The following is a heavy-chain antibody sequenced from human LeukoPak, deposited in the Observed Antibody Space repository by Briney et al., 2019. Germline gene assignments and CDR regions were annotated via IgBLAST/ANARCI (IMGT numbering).Heavy chain of an antibody. D-gene: IGHD3-3*01. Sequence: GGSLRLSCAASGFTFDDFAIHWVRQAPGKGLEWVSGISWNGATIGYADSVKGRFTISRDNAKNSLYVQMNSLRPDDTALYYCAKPTESYYDFPRFDSWGQGTLVTVSS. CDR3: AKPTESYYDFPRFDS. CDR2: ISWNGATI. V-gene: IGHV3-9*01. J-gene: IGHJ4*02. CDR1: GFTFDDFA.